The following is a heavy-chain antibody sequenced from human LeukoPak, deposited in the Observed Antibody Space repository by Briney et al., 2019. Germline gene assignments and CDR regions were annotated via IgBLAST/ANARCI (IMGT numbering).Heavy chain of an antibody. CDR2: IWYDGSNK. V-gene: IGHV3-30*02. CDR3: AGGYSAYYGMDV. CDR1: GFTFSSYG. J-gene: IGHJ6*02. D-gene: IGHD3-22*01. Sequence: GGSLRLSCAASGFTFSSYGMHWVRQAPGKGLEWVAVIWYDGSNKYYADSVKGRFTISRDNSKNTLYLQMNSLRAEDTAVYYCAGGYSAYYGMDVWGQGTTVTVSS.